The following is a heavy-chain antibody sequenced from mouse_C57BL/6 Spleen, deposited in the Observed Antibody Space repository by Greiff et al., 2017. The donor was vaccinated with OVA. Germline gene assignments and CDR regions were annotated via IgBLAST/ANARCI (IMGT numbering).Heavy chain of an antibody. D-gene: IGHD1-1*01. CDR1: GYTFPDSY. CDR3: ASYGSSY. CDR2: INPNNGGT. V-gene: IGHV1-26*01. Sequence: VQLQQSGPELVKPGASVKISFKASGYTFPDSYMNWVKQSHGKSLEWIGDINPNNGGTSYNQKFKGKATLTVDKSSSTAYMELRSLTSEDSAVYYCASYGSSYWGQGTSVTVSS. J-gene: IGHJ4*01.